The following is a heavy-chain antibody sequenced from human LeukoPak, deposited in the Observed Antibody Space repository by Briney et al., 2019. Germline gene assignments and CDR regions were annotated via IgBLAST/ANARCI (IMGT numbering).Heavy chain of an antibody. CDR2: IKSDGSST. CDR3: AKDYDSSGYIDYFDY. Sequence: GGSLRLSCAASGFTFSRYFMHWVRQAPGKGLVWVSRIKSDGSSTSYADSVKGRFTISRDNAKNTLYLQMNSLRAEDTGVYYCAKDYDSSGYIDYFDYWGQGTLVTVSS. V-gene: IGHV3-74*01. J-gene: IGHJ4*02. D-gene: IGHD3-22*01. CDR1: GFTFSRYF.